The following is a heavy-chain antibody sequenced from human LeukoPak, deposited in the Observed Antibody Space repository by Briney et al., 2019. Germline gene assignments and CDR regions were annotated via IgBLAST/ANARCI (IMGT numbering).Heavy chain of an antibody. D-gene: IGHD5-24*01. J-gene: IGHJ4*02. V-gene: IGHV3-43*02. CDR2: ISGDGGST. CDR1: GFTFDDYA. CDR3: AKDGVEMATIIGFFYFDY. Sequence: GGSLRLSCAASGFTFDDYAMHWVRQAPGKGLEWVTLISGDGGSTYYADSVKGRFTISRDNSKNSLYLQMNSLRTEDTALYYCAKDGVEMATIIGFFYFDYWGQGTLVTVSS.